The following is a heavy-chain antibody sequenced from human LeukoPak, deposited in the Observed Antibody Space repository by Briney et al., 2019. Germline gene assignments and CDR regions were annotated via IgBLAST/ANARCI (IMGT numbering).Heavy chain of an antibody. Sequence: PGGSLRLSCAASGFTFSSYAMHWVRQAPGKGLEWVAVISYHGSNKYYADSVKGRFTISRDNSKNTLYLQMNSLRAEDTAVYYCASIPLNDNTVRSKHLFDYWGQGTLVTVSS. CDR2: ISYHGSNK. J-gene: IGHJ4*02. D-gene: IGHD3-22*01. CDR1: GFTFSSYA. CDR3: ASIPLNDNTVRSKHLFDY. V-gene: IGHV3-30-3*01.